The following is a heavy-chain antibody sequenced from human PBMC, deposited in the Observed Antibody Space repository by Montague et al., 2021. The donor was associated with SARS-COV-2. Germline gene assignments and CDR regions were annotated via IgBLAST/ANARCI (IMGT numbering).Heavy chain of an antibody. Sequence: SETLSLTCAVYGGSFSGYYWSWIRQPPGKGLEWIGGINHSGSTNXNPSLKSRVTISVDTSKNQFSLKLSSVTAADTAVYYCARSSRQWLVRPPHYYYFDYWGQGTLVTVSS. V-gene: IGHV4-34*01. CDR3: ARSSRQWLVRPPHYYYFDY. CDR2: INHSGST. J-gene: IGHJ4*02. D-gene: IGHD6-19*01. CDR1: GGSFSGYY.